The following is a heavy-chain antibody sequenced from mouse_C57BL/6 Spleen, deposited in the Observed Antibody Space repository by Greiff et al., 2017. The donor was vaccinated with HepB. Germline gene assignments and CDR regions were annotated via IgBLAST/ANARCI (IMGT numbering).Heavy chain of an antibody. CDR1: GYTFTSYG. J-gene: IGHJ2*01. Sequence: QVQLQQSGAELARPGASVKLSCKASGYTFTSYGISWVKQRTGQGLEWIGEIYPRSGNTYYNEKFKGKATLTADKSSSTAYMELRSLTSEDSAVYFCARSMERRRFFDYWGQGTTLTVSS. D-gene: IGHD2-12*01. V-gene: IGHV1-81*01. CDR2: IYPRSGNT. CDR3: ARSMERRRFFDY.